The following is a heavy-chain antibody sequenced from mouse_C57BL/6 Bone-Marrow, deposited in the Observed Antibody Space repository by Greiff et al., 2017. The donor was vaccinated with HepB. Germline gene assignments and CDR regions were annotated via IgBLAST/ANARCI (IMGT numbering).Heavy chain of an antibody. Sequence: VQLQQSGAELARPGASVKLSCKASGYTFTSYGISWVKQRTGQGLEWIGEIYPRSGNTYYNEKFKGKATLTADKSSSTAYMELRSLTSEDSAVYFCARRLLITTVVARDYWGQGTTLTVSS. V-gene: IGHV1-81*01. J-gene: IGHJ2*01. CDR3: ARRLLITTVVARDY. CDR2: IYPRSGNT. CDR1: GYTFTSYG. D-gene: IGHD1-1*01.